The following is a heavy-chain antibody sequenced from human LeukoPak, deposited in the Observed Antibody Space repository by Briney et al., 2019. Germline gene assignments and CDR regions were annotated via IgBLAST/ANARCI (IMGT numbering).Heavy chain of an antibody. V-gene: IGHV3-53*01. CDR1: GFTVSSNY. CDR3: ARQTQQLTWFDP. Sequence: GGSLRVSCAASGFTVSSNYMSWVRQAPGKGLEWVSVIYSGGSTYYADSVKGRFTISRDNSKNTLYLQMNSLRAEDTAVYYCARQTQQLTWFDPWGQGTLVTVSS. CDR2: IYSGGST. J-gene: IGHJ5*02. D-gene: IGHD6-13*01.